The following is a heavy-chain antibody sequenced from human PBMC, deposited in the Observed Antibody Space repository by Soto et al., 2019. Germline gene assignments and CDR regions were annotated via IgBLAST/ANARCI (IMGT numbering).Heavy chain of an antibody. Sequence: QVQLVQSVAAVKKPGASVKVSCKASGYTFTSYGISWVRPAPGQGLEWMGWISADNGNTTYAQKLQGRVTMTTETSTSTAYMELRSLRSEDTAVYYCARDGVLGYGYGADAFDIWGQGTMVTVSS. CDR2: ISADNGNT. J-gene: IGHJ3*02. CDR1: GYTFTSYG. CDR3: ARDGVLGYGYGADAFDI. D-gene: IGHD5-12*01. V-gene: IGHV1-18*01.